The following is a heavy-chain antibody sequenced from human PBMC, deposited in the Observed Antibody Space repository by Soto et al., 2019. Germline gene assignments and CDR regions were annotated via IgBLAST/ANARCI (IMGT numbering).Heavy chain of an antibody. J-gene: IGHJ5*02. CDR2: ISAYNGNT. D-gene: IGHD3-22*01. V-gene: IGHV1-18*04. CDR3: ARSSLLFDSRLFGP. CDR1: GYTFTSYG. Sequence: ASVKVSCKASGYTFTSYGISWVRQAPGQGLEWMGWISAYNGNTNYAQKLQGRVTMTTDTSTSTAYMELRSLRSDDTAVYYCARSSLLFDSRLFGPWGQGTLVTVSS.